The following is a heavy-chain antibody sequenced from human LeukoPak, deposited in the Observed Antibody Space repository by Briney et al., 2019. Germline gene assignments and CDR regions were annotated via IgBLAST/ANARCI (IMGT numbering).Heavy chain of an antibody. CDR1: GFTFSPYS. J-gene: IGHJ4*02. CDR3: ARRGTIFGVVSSFDY. D-gene: IGHD3-3*01. Sequence: PGGSLRLSCAASGFTFSPYSMSWVRQAPGKGLEWVSSISGSSYIYYADSVKGRFTISRDNAKNSLYLQMNSLRAEDTAVYFCARRGTIFGVVSSFDYWGQGTLVTVSS. CDR2: ISGSSYI. V-gene: IGHV3-21*01.